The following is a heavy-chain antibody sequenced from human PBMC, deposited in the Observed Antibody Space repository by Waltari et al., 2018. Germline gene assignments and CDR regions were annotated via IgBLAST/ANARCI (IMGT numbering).Heavy chain of an antibody. D-gene: IGHD6-13*01. Sequence: EVQVVESGGGLVQPGGSLKLSCATSGFTFSGSTIHWVRQTSGKGLEGIGRIRSKPNKYATRYTASVEGRFTISRDDSESTAYLQMSSLMTEDTAVYYCTGGAVTGTDFWGQGTLVTVSS. V-gene: IGHV3-73*01. J-gene: IGHJ4*02. CDR1: GFTFSGST. CDR2: IRSKPNKYAT. CDR3: TGGAVTGTDF.